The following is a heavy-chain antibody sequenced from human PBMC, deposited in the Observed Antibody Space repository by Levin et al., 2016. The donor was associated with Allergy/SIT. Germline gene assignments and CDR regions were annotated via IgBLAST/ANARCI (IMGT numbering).Heavy chain of an antibody. Sequence: GGSLRLSCAASGFTFSSYGMHWVRQAPGKGLEWVAVISYDGSNKYYADSVKGRFTISRDNSKNTLYLQMNSLRAEDTAVYYCAKAPGMATRYGMDVWGQGTTVTVSS. CDR3: AKAPGMATRYGMDV. J-gene: IGHJ6*02. CDR1: GFTFSSYG. CDR2: ISYDGSNK. V-gene: IGHV3-30*18. D-gene: IGHD5-24*01.